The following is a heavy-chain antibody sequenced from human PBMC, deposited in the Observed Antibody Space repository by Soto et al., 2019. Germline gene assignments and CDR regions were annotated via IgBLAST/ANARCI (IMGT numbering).Heavy chain of an antibody. D-gene: IGHD1-26*01. Sequence: GGSLRLSCAASGFTFSSYGMHWVRQAPGKGLEWVAVISYDGSNKYYADSVKGRFTISRDNSKNTLYLQMNSLRAEDTAVYYCAKQGEEWELPDAFDIWGQGTMVTVSS. V-gene: IGHV3-30*18. J-gene: IGHJ3*02. CDR1: GFTFSSYG. CDR2: ISYDGSNK. CDR3: AKQGEEWELPDAFDI.